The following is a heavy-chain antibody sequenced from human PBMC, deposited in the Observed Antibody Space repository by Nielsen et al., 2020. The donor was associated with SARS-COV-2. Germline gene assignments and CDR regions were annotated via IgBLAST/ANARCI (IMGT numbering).Heavy chain of an antibody. CDR3: ATSVSTGPTASGAFDI. CDR2: IYSGGST. V-gene: IGHV3-53*04. Sequence: LSLTCAASGFTVSSNYMNWVRQAPGKGLEWVSVIYSGGSTYYADSVKGRFTISRHNSKNTVYLQMNSLRAEDTAVYYCATSVSTGPTASGAFDIWGQGTMVTVSS. J-gene: IGHJ3*02. CDR1: GFTVSSNY. D-gene: IGHD4-11*01.